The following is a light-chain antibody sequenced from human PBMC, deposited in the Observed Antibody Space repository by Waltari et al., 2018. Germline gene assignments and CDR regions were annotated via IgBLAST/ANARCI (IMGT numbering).Light chain of an antibody. CDR3: SSYAGSSKGV. Sequence: QSALTQPASVSGSPGQSITISCTGTSSDVGNYKRVSWYQQHPGQAPKLMIYAVSKRPSGVSERFSGSKSGDMASLTISGLQPEDEAEYFCSSYAGSSKGVFGGGTKVTVL. CDR1: SSDVGNYKR. V-gene: IGLV2-23*02. CDR2: AVS. J-gene: IGLJ2*01.